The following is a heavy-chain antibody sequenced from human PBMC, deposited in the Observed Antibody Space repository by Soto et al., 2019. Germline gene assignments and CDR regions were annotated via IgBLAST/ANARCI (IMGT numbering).Heavy chain of an antibody. V-gene: IGHV4-39*02. CDR3: XRDQXRGIAAPRSPHWFDP. CDR2: IYYSGST. CDR1: GGSISSSSYY. Sequence: ETLSLTCTVSGGSISSSSYYWGWIRQPPGKGLEWIGSIYYSGSTYYNPSLKSRVTISVDTSKNQFSLKLSSVTAADTAVYYCXRDQXRGIAAPRSPHWFDPSGQGTLVTVSS. J-gene: IGHJ5*02. D-gene: IGHD6-13*01.